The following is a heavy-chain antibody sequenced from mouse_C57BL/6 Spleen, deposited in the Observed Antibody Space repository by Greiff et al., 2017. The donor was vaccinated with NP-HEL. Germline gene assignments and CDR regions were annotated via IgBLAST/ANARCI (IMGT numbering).Heavy chain of an antibody. D-gene: IGHD1-1*01. J-gene: IGHJ1*03. Sequence: EVQLQQSGPELVKPGASVKIPCKASGYTFTDYNMDWVKQSHGKSLEWIGDINPNNGGTIYNQKFKGKATLTVDKSSSTAYMELRSLTSEDTAVYYCARAVGITTVVAKDYWYFDVWGTGTTVTVSS. CDR2: INPNNGGT. CDR3: ARAVGITTVVAKDYWYFDV. V-gene: IGHV1-18*01. CDR1: GYTFTDYN.